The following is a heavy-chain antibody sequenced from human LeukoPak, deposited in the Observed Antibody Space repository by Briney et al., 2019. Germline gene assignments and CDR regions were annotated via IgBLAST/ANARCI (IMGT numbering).Heavy chain of an antibody. Sequence: ASVKVSCKASGYTFTTYAINWVRQATGQGLEWMGWMNPNSGNTGYAQKFQGRVTITRNTSISTAYMELSSLRSEDTAVYYCARDRYYDSSGYELVWFDPWGQGTLVTVSS. V-gene: IGHV1-8*03. J-gene: IGHJ5*02. CDR3: ARDRYYDSSGYELVWFDP. CDR1: GYTFTTYA. D-gene: IGHD3-22*01. CDR2: MNPNSGNT.